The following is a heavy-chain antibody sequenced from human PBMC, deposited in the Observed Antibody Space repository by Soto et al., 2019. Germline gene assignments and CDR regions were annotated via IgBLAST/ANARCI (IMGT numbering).Heavy chain of an antibody. CDR3: AREGAARGYYYYGMDV. Sequence: SETLSLTCTVSGGSISIGDYYWSWIRQPPGKGLEWIGYIYYSGSTNYNPSLKSRVTISVDTSKNQFSLKLSSVTAADTAVYYCAREGAARGYYYYGMDVWGQGTTVTVSS. J-gene: IGHJ6*02. D-gene: IGHD3-16*01. CDR1: GGSISIGDYY. V-gene: IGHV4-61*08. CDR2: IYYSGST.